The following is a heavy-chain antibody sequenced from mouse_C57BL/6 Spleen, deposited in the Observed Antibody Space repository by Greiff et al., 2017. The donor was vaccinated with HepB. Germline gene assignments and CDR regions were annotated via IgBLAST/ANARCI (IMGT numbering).Heavy chain of an antibody. D-gene: IGHD2-14*01. CDR2: INPGSGGT. CDR1: GYAFTNYL. V-gene: IGHV1-54*01. CDR3: ARRDRDYAMDY. Sequence: VKVVESGAELVRPGTSVKVSCKASGYAFTNYLIEWVKQRPGQGLEWIGVINPGSGGTNYNEKFKGKATLTADKSSSTAYMQLSSLTSEDSAVYFCARRDRDYAMDYWGQGTSVTVSS. J-gene: IGHJ4*01.